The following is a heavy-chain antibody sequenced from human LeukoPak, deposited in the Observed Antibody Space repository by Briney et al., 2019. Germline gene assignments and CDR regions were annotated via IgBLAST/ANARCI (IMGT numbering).Heavy chain of an antibody. CDR2: IYHSGST. CDR1: GGSISSGGYS. J-gene: IGHJ4*02. CDR3: ARDNSGYDLGV. D-gene: IGHD5-12*01. V-gene: IGHV4-30-2*01. Sequence: SQTLSLTCAVSGGSISSGGYSWSWIRQPPGKGLEWIGCIYHSGSTYYNPSLKSRVTISVDRSKNQFSLKLSSVTAADTAVYYCARDNSGYDLGVWGQGTLVTVSS.